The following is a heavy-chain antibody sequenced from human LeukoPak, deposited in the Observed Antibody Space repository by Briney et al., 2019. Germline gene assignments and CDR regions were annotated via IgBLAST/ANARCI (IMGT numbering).Heavy chain of an antibody. CDR2: IYYSGST. V-gene: IGHV4-59*08. D-gene: IGHD5-12*01. CDR3: ARHGGESIVAMILHAFDI. Sequence: SETLSLTCTVSGGSISSYSWSWIRQPPGKGLEWIGSIYYSGSTNYNPSLKSRVTMSVDTSKNQFSLKLSSVTAADTAVFYCARHGGESIVAMILHAFDIWGQGTMVTVSS. CDR1: GGSISSYS. J-gene: IGHJ3*02.